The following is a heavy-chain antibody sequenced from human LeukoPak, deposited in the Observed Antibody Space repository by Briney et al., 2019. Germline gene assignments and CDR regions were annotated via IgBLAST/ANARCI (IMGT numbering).Heavy chain of an antibody. J-gene: IGHJ4*02. D-gene: IGHD2-15*01. CDR1: GLTVSSNY. CDR2: IYSCGSQ. V-gene: IGHV3-53*01. Sequence: PGGSLRLSCAASGLTVSSNYMTWVRQAPGKGLEWVSVIYSCGSQYYADSVKGRFSISRDNSKNTVYLQMNGLRAEDTAVYYCARDRRYCSGDNCYSGVDYWGQGTLVTVSS. CDR3: ARDRRYCSGDNCYSGVDY.